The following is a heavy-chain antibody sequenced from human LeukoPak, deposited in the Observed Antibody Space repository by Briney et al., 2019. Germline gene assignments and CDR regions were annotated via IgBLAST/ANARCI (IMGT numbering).Heavy chain of an antibody. V-gene: IGHV4-4*07. Sequence: SETLSLTCTVSGVSISSYYWSWIRQPAGKGLEWIRRIYTSGSTNYNPSLKSRVTISVDKSKNQFSLKLSSVTAADTAVYYCARIVPAATYYYYYMDVWGKGTTVTVSS. J-gene: IGHJ6*03. D-gene: IGHD2-2*01. CDR2: IYTSGST. CDR1: GVSISSYY. CDR3: ARIVPAATYYYYYMDV.